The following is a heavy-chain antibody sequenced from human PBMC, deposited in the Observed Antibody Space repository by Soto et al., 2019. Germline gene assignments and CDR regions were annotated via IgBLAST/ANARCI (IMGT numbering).Heavy chain of an antibody. CDR1: GGSISSSSYY. CDR3: ASIPPFTMARGVTDTFDY. D-gene: IGHD3-10*01. CDR2: IYYSGST. J-gene: IGHJ4*02. V-gene: IGHV4-39*01. Sequence: KTSETLSLTCTVSGGSISSSSYYWGWIRQPPGKGLEWIGSIYYSGSTYYNPSLKSRVTISVDTSKNQFSLKLSSVTAADTAVYYCASIPPFTMARGVTDTFDYWGQGTLVTVSS.